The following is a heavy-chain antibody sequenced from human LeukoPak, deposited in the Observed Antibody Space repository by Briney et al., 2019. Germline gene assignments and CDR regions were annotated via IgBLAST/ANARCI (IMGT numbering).Heavy chain of an antibody. CDR2: ISGSGGST. J-gene: IGHJ4*02. CDR1: GFTFSSRA. V-gene: IGHV3-23*01. Sequence: GGSLRLSCAASGFTFSSRAMSWVRQAPGKGLEWVSAISGSGGSTYYADSVKGRFTISRDNSKNTLYLQMNSLRAEDTAVYYCAKVSHYYDSSGYYGPVDYWGQGTLVTVSS. D-gene: IGHD3-22*01. CDR3: AKVSHYYDSSGYYGPVDY.